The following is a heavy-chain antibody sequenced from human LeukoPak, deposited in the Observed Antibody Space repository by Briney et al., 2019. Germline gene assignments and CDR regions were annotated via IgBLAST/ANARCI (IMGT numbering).Heavy chain of an antibody. CDR1: GFTFSNYA. CDR2: ISGSGSST. D-gene: IGHD6-13*01. CDR3: AKDRSMRSSSWVDY. J-gene: IGHJ4*02. V-gene: IGHV3-23*01. Sequence: GGSLRLSCAASGFTFSNYAMTWVRQAPGKGLEWVSGISGSGSSTYYADFVKGRFTISRDNSKNTLNLQMNSLRAEDTAVYYCAKDRSMRSSSWVDYWGQGTLVTVSS.